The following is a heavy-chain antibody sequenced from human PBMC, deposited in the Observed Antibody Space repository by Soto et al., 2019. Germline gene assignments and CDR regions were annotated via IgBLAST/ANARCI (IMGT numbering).Heavy chain of an antibody. CDR3: SMTGGVYVGAAGPGYFDR. CDR2: IYYSGST. J-gene: IGHJ2*01. V-gene: IGHV4-39*01. CDR1: GGSISRSSYS. Sequence: LQLQESGPGLVKPSETLSLTCTVTGGSISRSSYSGGLIRQPPGKGLEWIGSIYYSGSTYYNPSLKSLVTVSVDASTIQFSLMLSSVSAADGAVYYCSMTGGVYVGAAGPGYFDRWVRGALVIVSS. D-gene: IGHD5-12*01.